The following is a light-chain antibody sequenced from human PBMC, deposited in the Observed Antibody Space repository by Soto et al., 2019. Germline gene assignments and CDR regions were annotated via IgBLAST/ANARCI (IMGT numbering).Light chain of an antibody. J-gene: IGLJ1*01. CDR2: EVS. CDR3: SSYTSSRAYV. CDR1: SSDVGGYNY. Sequence: ALTQPASVSGSPGQSITISCTGTSSDVGGYNYVSWYQQQSGKAPKLMIHEVSSRPSGVSNRFSGSKSGTTASLTISGLQAEDEADYYCSSYTSSRAYVFGIGTKVTVL. V-gene: IGLV2-14*01.